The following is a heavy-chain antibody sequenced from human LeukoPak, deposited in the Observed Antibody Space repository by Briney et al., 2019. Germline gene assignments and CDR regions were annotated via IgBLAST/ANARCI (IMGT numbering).Heavy chain of an antibody. CDR3: ARAPSGYSSGWYYPEDYYYMDV. V-gene: IGHV1-18*01. CDR2: ISAYNGNT. CDR1: GYTFTSYG. J-gene: IGHJ6*03. D-gene: IGHD6-19*01. Sequence: ASVKVSCKASGYTFTSYGISWVRQAPGQGLEWMGWISAYNGNTNYAQKLQGRVTMTTDTSTSTAYMELRSLRSDDTAVYYCARAPSGYSSGWYYPEDYYYMDVWGKGTTVTISS.